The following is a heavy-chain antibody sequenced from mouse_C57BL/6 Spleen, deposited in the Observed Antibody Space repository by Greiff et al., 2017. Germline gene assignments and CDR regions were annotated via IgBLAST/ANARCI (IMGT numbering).Heavy chain of an antibody. D-gene: IGHD2-2*01. CDR2: IWTGGGT. Sequence: VKLVESGPGLVAPSQSLSITCTVSGFSLTSYAISWVRQPPGKGLEWLGVIWTGGGTNYNSALKSRLSISKDNSKSQVFLKMNSLQTDDTARYYCARNRGIYYGYDEGYYFDYWGQGTTLTVSS. J-gene: IGHJ2*01. CDR1: GFSLTSYA. V-gene: IGHV2-9-1*01. CDR3: ARNRGIYYGYDEGYYFDY.